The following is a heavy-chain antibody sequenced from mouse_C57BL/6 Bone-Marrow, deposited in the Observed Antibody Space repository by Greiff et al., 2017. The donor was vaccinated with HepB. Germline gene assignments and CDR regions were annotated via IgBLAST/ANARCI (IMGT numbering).Heavy chain of an antibody. CDR3: AIRGYYDYLFAY. J-gene: IGHJ3*01. V-gene: IGHV1-74*01. CDR1: GYTFTRYW. D-gene: IGHD2-4*01. CDR2: IHPSDSDT. Sequence: QVQLKQPGAELVKPGASVKVSCKASGYTFTRYWMHWVKQRPGQGLEWIGRIHPSDSDTNYNQKFKGKATLTVDKSSSTAYMQLSSLTSEDSAVYYCAIRGYYDYLFAYWGQGTLVTVSA.